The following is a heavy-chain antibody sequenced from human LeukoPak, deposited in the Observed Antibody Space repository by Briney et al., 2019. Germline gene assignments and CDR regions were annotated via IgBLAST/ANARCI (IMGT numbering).Heavy chain of an antibody. CDR3: AKDRDVVVITCFLDY. J-gene: IGHJ4*02. CDR1: GFTFSSYA. Sequence: PGGSLRLSCAASGFTFSSYAMSWVRQAPGKGLERVSAISGSGGSTYYADSVKGRFTISRDNSKNTLYLQMNSLRAEDTAVYYCAKDRDVVVITCFLDYWGQGTLVTVSS. D-gene: IGHD3-22*01. V-gene: IGHV3-23*01. CDR2: ISGSGGST.